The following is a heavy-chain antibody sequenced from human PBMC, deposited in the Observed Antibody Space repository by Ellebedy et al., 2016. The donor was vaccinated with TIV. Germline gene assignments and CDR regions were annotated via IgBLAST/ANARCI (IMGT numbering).Heavy chain of an antibody. CDR2: IYYSGST. CDR1: GGSVSSGSYY. Sequence: SETLSLTXTVSGGSVSSGSYYWSWTRQPPGKGLEWIGYIYYSGSTNYNPSLKSRVTISVDTSKNQFSLKLSSVTAADTAVYYCARGRSIAVAGYLGTRTKYWYFDLWGRGTLVTVSS. CDR3: ARGRSIAVAGYLGTRTKYWYFDL. V-gene: IGHV4-61*01. D-gene: IGHD6-19*01. J-gene: IGHJ2*01.